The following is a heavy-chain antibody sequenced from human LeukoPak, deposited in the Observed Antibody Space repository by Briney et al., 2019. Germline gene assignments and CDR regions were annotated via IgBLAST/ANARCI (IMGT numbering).Heavy chain of an antibody. J-gene: IGHJ3*02. Sequence: GGSLRLSCATSGFIFSRDWMTWVRQAPGKGPEWVANIKGDGSKKNLVDSVKGRFTISRDNAKNSLYLEMSSLRAEDTAVYYCARDSNPGDSSGYYDASDIWGQGTKVTVSS. CDR1: GFIFSRDW. V-gene: IGHV3-7*03. CDR3: ARDSNPGDSSGYYDASDI. CDR2: IKGDGSKK. D-gene: IGHD3-22*01.